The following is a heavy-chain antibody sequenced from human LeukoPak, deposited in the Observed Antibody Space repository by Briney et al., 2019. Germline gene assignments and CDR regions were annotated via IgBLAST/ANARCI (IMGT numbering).Heavy chain of an antibody. J-gene: IGHJ3*02. D-gene: IGHD3-22*01. Sequence: GRSPRLSPAVSIFTSSIYWMSGGPHAPGRGREWVSDITQDGREKYYVHSVKGRVTISIDNAKNQLYLQMSSVTAEDTAVYYCAREDPYYDSSVPTSEAFDIWGQGTMVTVSS. CDR1: IFTSSIYW. V-gene: IGHV3-7*01. CDR2: ITQDGREK. CDR3: AREDPYYDSSVPTSEAFDI.